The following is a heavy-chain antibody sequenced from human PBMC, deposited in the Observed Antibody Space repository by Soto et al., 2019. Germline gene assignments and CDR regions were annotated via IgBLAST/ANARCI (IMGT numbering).Heavy chain of an antibody. CDR3: ERVTGWVFPTY. D-gene: IGHD6-19*01. CDR1: GYTFTSYA. V-gene: IGHV1-3*05. J-gene: IGHJ4*02. CDR2: INAGNGNT. Sequence: QVQLVQSGAEEKKPGASVKVSCKASGYTFTSYAMHWVRQAPGQRLEWMGWINAGNGNTKYSQKFQGRVTITRETSAHTAYRELGCLRPEGTVVYYCERVTGWVFPTYGAQGPL.